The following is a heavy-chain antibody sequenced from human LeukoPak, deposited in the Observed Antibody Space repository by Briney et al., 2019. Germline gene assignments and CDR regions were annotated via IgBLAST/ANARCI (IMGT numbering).Heavy chain of an antibody. CDR2: VYDSGST. Sequence: SETLSLTCTVSGGSVSSGSYYWSWIRQPPGKGLEWIGYVYDSGSTNYNPSLKSRVTISVDASKNQFSLKLSSVTAADTAVYYCARTTVYGSGDSWGQGTLVTVSS. J-gene: IGHJ4*02. D-gene: IGHD3-10*01. CDR1: GGSVSSGSYY. CDR3: ARTTVYGSGDS. V-gene: IGHV4-61*01.